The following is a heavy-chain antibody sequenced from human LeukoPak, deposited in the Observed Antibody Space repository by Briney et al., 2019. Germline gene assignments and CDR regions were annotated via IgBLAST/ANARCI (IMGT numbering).Heavy chain of an antibody. CDR1: GYSIGSGYY. Sequence: PSETLSLTCTASGYSIGSGYYWAWIRQPPGKGLEWIGSIHHSGNTYYNPSLKSRVTISIDTSKNQFSLTLSSVTAADTAVYYCARDWNLNWFDPWGQGTLVTVSS. D-gene: IGHD1-1*01. CDR3: ARDWNLNWFDP. J-gene: IGHJ5*02. CDR2: IHHSGNT. V-gene: IGHV4-38-2*02.